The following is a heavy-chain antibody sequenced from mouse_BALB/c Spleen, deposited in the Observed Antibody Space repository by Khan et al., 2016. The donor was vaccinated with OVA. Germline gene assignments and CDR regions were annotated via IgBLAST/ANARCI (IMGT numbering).Heavy chain of an antibody. D-gene: IGHD4-1*01. CDR1: GYTSTNYV. Sequence: VQLQQSGPELVEPGAPVKMSCKASGYTSTNYVMHWVKQKPGQGLEWIGYINPYNAGTRYNEKFKGKATLTSDIPSTTAYMELSSLTSEGSAVYYCAREASSWDFSFPYWGQGTLVTVSA. CDR3: AREASSWDFSFPY. V-gene: IGHV1S136*01. CDR2: INPYNAGT. J-gene: IGHJ3*01.